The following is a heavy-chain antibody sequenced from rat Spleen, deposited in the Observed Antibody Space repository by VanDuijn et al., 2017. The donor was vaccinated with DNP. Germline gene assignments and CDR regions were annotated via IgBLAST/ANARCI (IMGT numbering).Heavy chain of an antibody. CDR2: VTNAGST. V-gene: IGHV3-3*01. Sequence: EVLLQESGPGLVKPSQSLSLTCSVTGFSITNNFKWTWIRKFPGNKLEWMGYVTNAGSTDYNPSLKSRISITTDTSKNQFFLQVKSVTTEDTATYYCARGTQGFDYWGQGVMVTVSS. J-gene: IGHJ2*01. CDR3: ARGTQGFDY. D-gene: IGHD1-11*01. CDR1: GFSITNNFK.